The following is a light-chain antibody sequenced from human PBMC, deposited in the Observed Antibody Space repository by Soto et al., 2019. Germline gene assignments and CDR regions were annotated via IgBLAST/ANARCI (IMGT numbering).Light chain of an antibody. Sequence: EIVLTQSPGILSLSPGERVTLSCRASLSVTDSHLGWYQQKPGQAPRLLIYSVSRRATGIPDRFSGRGSETDFTLTISRLEPEDIAVYYCHQYGPSLPVTFGQGTRLEIK. J-gene: IGKJ5*01. V-gene: IGKV3-20*01. CDR3: HQYGPSLPVT. CDR2: SVS. CDR1: LSVTDSH.